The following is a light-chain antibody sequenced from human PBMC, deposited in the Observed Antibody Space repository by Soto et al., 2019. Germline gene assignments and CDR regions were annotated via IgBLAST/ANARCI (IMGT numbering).Light chain of an antibody. CDR1: QSVSSTY. Sequence: PGGRSTLCCTASQSVSSTYLAWYQQQPGQAPRLLMPGTSNTATGTPDRFSGSGSGTDFTLTISSLEPEDFAVYYCQQRHNWRDTFGQGTRLEI. CDR3: QQRHNWRDT. V-gene: IGKV3D-20*02. CDR2: GTS. J-gene: IGKJ5*01.